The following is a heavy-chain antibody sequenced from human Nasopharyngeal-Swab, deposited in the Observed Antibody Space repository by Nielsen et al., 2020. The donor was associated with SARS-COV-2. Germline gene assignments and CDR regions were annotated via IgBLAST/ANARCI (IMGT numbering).Heavy chain of an antibody. J-gene: IGHJ6*02. CDR1: GGTFSSYA. CDR2: IIPIFGIA. CDR3: ASQGGRDYYDSRRYYNYVMGV. V-gene: IGHV1-69*04. D-gene: IGHD3-22*01. Sequence: SVKVSCKASGGTFSSYAISWVRQAPGQGLEWMGRIIPIFGIANYAQKLQGRVTITADKSTSTAYMELSSLRSEDTAVYYCASQGGRDYYDSRRYYNYVMGVWGQGTTVTVSS.